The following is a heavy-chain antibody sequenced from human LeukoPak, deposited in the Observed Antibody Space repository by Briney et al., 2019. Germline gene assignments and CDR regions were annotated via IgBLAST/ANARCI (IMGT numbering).Heavy chain of an antibody. CDR1: GGSICSSSSY. CDR2: IYYSGSS. CDR3: ARHRSGWLQSSFDY. D-gene: IGHD5-24*01. V-gene: IGHV4-39*01. Sequence: SETLSLTCSVSGGSICSSSSYWGWIRQPPGKGLEWIGSIYYSGSSFDNPALKSRVTISVDTSKNQFSLKLSSVTAADTAVYYCARHRSGWLQSSFDYWGQGTLVTVSS. J-gene: IGHJ4*02.